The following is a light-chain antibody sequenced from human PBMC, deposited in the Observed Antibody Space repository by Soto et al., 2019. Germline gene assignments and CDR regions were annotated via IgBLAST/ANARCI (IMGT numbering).Light chain of an antibody. J-gene: IGKJ3*01. V-gene: IGKV3-11*01. CDR3: QQRTNWPRFT. Sequence: EIVLTQSPATLSLSPGDRATLSCRAIQSLSTYLAWYQQRPGQAPRLLIYNASNRAPGIPARFSGTGSGTDFTLTITSLEPEDFAFYYCQQRTNWPRFTFGPGTKVDIK. CDR1: QSLSTY. CDR2: NAS.